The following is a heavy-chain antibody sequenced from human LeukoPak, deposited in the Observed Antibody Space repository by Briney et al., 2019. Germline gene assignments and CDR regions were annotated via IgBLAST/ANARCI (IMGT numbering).Heavy chain of an antibody. CDR2: IYYSGST. CDR1: GGSISSSSYY. CDR3: ARGAAAGDLGWFDH. Sequence: SETLSLTCTVSGGSISSSSYYWGWIRQPPGKWLEWIGSIYYSGSTYYNPSLKSRVTISVDTSKNQFSLKLSSVTAADTAVYYCARGAAAGDLGWFDHWGQGTLVTVSS. J-gene: IGHJ5*02. V-gene: IGHV4-39*01. D-gene: IGHD6-13*01.